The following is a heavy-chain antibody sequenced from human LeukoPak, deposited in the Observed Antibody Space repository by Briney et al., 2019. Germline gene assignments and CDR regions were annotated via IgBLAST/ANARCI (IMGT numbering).Heavy chain of an antibody. CDR3: ARDHGGYSYGWDQEEYFQH. CDR2: ISSSSSYI. D-gene: IGHD5-18*01. V-gene: IGHV3-21*01. Sequence: GGALRLSCAASGFTFSSYIMNWVRPAPGRGLEWVSSISSSSSYIYYADSVKGRFTISRDNAKNSLYLQMNSLRAEDTAVYYCARDHGGYSYGWDQEEYFQHWGQGTLVTVSS. CDR1: GFTFSSYI. J-gene: IGHJ1*01.